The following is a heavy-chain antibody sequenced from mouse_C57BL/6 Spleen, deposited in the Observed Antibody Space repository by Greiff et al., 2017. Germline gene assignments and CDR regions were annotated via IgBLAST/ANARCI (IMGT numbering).Heavy chain of an antibody. CDR3: ARGGDGYNWYFDV. V-gene: IGHV1-80*01. CDR2: IYPGDGDT. Sequence: QVQLQQSGAELVKPGASVKISCKASGYAFSSYWMNWVKQRPGKGLEWIGQIYPGDGDTNYNGKFKGKATLTADKSSSTAYMQLSSLTSEDSAVXFCARGGDGYNWYFDVWSTGTTVTVSS. D-gene: IGHD2-3*01. J-gene: IGHJ1*03. CDR1: GYAFSSYW.